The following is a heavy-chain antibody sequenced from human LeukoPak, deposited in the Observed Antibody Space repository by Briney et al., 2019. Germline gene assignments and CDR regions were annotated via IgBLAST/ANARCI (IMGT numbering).Heavy chain of an antibody. CDR3: ARHEWGITNAFDI. CDR1: GVSISRSNSY. Sequence: PSETLSLTCTVSGVSISRSNSYWGWIRQPPGKGLEWIGSIYYSGTTYYNPSLKSRVTISVDTSKKQFSLKLRSVTAADTAVYYCARHEWGITNAFDIWGQGTMVTVSS. J-gene: IGHJ3*02. CDR2: IYYSGTT. V-gene: IGHV4-39*01. D-gene: IGHD1-14*01.